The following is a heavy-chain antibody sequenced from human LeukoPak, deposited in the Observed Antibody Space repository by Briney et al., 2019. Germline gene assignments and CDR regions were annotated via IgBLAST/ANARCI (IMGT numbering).Heavy chain of an antibody. CDR2: IYPGDSDT. D-gene: IGHD4-23*01. CDR1: GYSFTTYW. J-gene: IGHJ4*02. CDR3: ARLNSSVFDH. Sequence: PGESLKISRKGSGYSFTTYWIGWVRQMPGKGLEWMGIIYPGDSDTRYSPSFQGQVTMSADKSISTAYLQWSSLKASDTAMYYCARLNSSVFDHWGQGTLVTVSS. V-gene: IGHV5-51*01.